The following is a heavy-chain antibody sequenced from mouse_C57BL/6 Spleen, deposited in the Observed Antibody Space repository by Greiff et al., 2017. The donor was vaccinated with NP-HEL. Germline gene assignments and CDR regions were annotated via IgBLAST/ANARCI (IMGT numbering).Heavy chain of an antibody. J-gene: IGHJ4*01. CDR3: AILGGVPTTDYYAMDY. D-gene: IGHD1-1*01. CDR2: IHPSDSDT. V-gene: IGHV1-74*01. CDR1: GYTFTSYW. Sequence: QVQLQQPGAELVKPGASVKVSCKASGYTFTSYWMHWVKQRPGQGLEWIGRIHPSDSDTNYNQKFKGKATLTVDKSSSTAYMQLSSLTSEDSAVYYCAILGGVPTTDYYAMDYWGQGTSVTVSS.